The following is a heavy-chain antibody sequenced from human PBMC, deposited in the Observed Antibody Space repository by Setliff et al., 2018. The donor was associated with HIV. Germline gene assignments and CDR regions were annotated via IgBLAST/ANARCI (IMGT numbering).Heavy chain of an antibody. CDR2: IVVGSGKT. V-gene: IGHV1-58*01. CDR3: ARDGVVVVAASNYYFDY. CDR1: GFSFTSSA. Sequence: WASVKVSCKASGFSFTSSAVQWVRRARGQRLEWIGWIVVGSGKTNYAQKFQERVTITRDMSTSTAYMELSSLRSEDTAVYYCARDGVVVVAASNYYFDYWGQGILVTVSS. J-gene: IGHJ4*02. D-gene: IGHD2-15*01.